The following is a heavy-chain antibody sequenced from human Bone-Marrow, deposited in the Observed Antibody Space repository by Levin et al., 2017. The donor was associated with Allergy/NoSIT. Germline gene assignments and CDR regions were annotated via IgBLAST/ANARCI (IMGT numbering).Heavy chain of an antibody. CDR2: IYHGDTT. Sequence: ETLSLTCAASGLTVRINYMNWVRQAPGKGLEWVSIIYHGDTTYYADSVKGRFTISRDSSKNTLYLQMNSLRADDTAVYYCATGTYGAPDYWGQGTLVTVSS. CDR3: ATGTYGAPDY. CDR1: GLTVRINY. J-gene: IGHJ4*02. D-gene: IGHD4-17*01. V-gene: IGHV3-53*01.